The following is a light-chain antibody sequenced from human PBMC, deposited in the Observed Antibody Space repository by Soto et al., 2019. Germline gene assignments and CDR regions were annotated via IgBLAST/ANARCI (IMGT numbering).Light chain of an antibody. V-gene: IGKV3-20*01. CDR2: GAS. CDR3: QQYSSSPWT. J-gene: IGKJ1*01. CDR1: QSVSSSY. Sequence: EIVLTQSPGTLSLSPGERATLSCRASQSVSSSYLACYQQKPGQAPRLLIYGASSRATGIPDRFSGSGSGTDFTLTISRLEPEDFAVYYCQQYSSSPWTCGQGSKVEIK.